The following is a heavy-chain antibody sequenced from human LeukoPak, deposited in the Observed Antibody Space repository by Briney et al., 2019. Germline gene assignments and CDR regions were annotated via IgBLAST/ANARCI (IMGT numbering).Heavy chain of an antibody. CDR2: ISSSGSTI. CDR3: ARGSVTADY. J-gene: IGHJ4*02. V-gene: IGHV3-48*03. Sequence: QPGGSLRLSCAASGFTFSSYEMNWVRQAPGKGLEWVSYISSSGSTIYYADSVKGRFTISRGNAKNSLYLQMNSLRAEDTAVYYCARGSVTADYWGQGTLVTVSS. D-gene: IGHD1-14*01. CDR1: GFTFSSYE.